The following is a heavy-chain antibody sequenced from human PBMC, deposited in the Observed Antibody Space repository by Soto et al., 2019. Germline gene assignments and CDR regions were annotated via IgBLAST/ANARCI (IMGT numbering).Heavy chain of an antibody. J-gene: IGHJ5*02. V-gene: IGHV1-3*01. CDR2: INAANGDT. CDR3: VRRHVSATGIDWFDP. Sequence: ASVKVSCKASGYHFTAYYVHWVRQAPGQRLEWMGWINAANGDTKYSPKFQGRVTITRDTSASTAYMELSSLRSEDTAVYYCVRRHVSATGIDWFDPWGQGTLVTVSS. D-gene: IGHD6-13*01. CDR1: GYHFTAYY.